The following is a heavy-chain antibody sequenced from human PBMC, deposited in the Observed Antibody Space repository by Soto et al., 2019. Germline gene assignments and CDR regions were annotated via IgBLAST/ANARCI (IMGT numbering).Heavy chain of an antibody. D-gene: IGHD2-15*01. Sequence: QVQLVESGGGVVQPGRSLRLSCAASGFTFSSYGMHWVRQAPGKGLEWVAVIWYDGSNKYYADSVKGRFTISRDNSKNTLYLQMNSLRAEDTAVYYCARDARYRYCSGGSCYSIYYYYGMDVWGQGTTVTVSS. V-gene: IGHV3-33*01. CDR2: IWYDGSNK. CDR1: GFTFSSYG. J-gene: IGHJ6*02. CDR3: ARDARYRYCSGGSCYSIYYYYGMDV.